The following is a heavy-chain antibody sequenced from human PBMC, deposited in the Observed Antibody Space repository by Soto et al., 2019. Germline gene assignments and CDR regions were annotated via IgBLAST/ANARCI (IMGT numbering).Heavy chain of an antibody. CDR3: ARGFAIGWYTYFFDL. Sequence: SETLSLTCAVYGGSFSGYYWSWIRQPPGKGLEWIGEINHSGSTNYNPSLKSRVTISVDTSKNQFSLKLNSVTAADTAVYYCARGFAIGWYTYFFDLWGQGPLVTVSS. CDR1: GGSFSGYY. D-gene: IGHD6-19*01. J-gene: IGHJ4*02. V-gene: IGHV4-34*01. CDR2: INHSGST.